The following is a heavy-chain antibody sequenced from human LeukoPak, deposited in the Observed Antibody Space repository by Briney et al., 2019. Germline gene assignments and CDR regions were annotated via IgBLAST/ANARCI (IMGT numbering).Heavy chain of an antibody. D-gene: IGHD5-12*01. CDR1: GYTFTGYY. CDR2: IIPIFGTA. V-gene: IGHV1-69*06. Sequence: SVKVSCKASGYTFTGYYIHWVRQAPGQGLEWMGGIIPIFGTANYAQKFQGRVTITADKSTSTAYMELSSLRSEDTAVYYCARAGGVNSGYDLDYWGQGTLVTVSS. CDR3: ARAGGVNSGYDLDY. J-gene: IGHJ4*02.